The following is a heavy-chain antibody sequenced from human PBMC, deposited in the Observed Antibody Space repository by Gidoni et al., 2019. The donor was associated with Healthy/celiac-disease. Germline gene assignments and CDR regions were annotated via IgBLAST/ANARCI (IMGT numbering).Heavy chain of an antibody. D-gene: IGHD3-22*01. J-gene: IGHJ6*02. CDR2: IYYSGST. Sequence: QLQLQESGPGLVKPSETLSLTCTVSGCSISSSSYYWGWTRQPQGKGLEWIGSIYYSGSTYYNPSLKSRVTISVDTSKNKCSLKLSSVTAADTAVYYCARDLEAKIVADYYYYYGMDVWGQGNTVSVSS. V-gene: IGHV4-39*07. CDR3: ARDLEAKIVADYYYYYGMDV. CDR1: GCSISSSSYY.